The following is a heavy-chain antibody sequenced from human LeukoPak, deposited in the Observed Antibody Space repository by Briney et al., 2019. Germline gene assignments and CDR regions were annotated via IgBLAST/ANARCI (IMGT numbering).Heavy chain of an antibody. J-gene: IGHJ4*02. CDR1: GFTFTSYA. D-gene: IGHD3-9*01. V-gene: IGHV3-23*01. Sequence: GGSLRLSCVASGFTFTSYAMSWVRQAPGKGLEWVSAISGSGGRTHYADSVKGRFTISRDNSKNTLYLQLNSLRAEDTAVYYCAKRGITIFPPDYWGQGTLVTVSS. CDR3: AKRGITIFPPDY. CDR2: ISGSGGRT.